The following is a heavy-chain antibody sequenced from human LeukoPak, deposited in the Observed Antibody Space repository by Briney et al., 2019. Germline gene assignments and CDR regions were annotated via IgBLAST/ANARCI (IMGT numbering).Heavy chain of an antibody. CDR1: GLTFSSYG. V-gene: IGHV3-30*02. CDR3: AKGLRNGFLEWLHDY. Sequence: PGGSLRLSCAASGLTFSSYGVHWVRQAPGKGLEWVAFIRYDGSNKYYADSVKGRFTISRDNSKNTLYLQMNSLRAEDTAVYYCAKGLRNGFLEWLHDYWGQGTLVTVSS. D-gene: IGHD3-3*01. CDR2: IRYDGSNK. J-gene: IGHJ4*02.